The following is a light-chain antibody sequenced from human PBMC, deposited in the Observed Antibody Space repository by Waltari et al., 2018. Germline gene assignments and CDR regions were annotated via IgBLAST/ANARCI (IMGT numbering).Light chain of an antibody. V-gene: IGLV4-69*02. CDR3: QTWVTGIRVV. CDR1: SGHSTYA. J-gene: IGLJ2*01. CDR2: VDSNGGH. Sequence: QLVLTQSPSASASLGASVKLTCTLSSGHSTYAIAWHQQQPGKGPRYLMKVDSNGGHFKGDGTPVRFSGSSSGTERYLTISSLQSDDEADYYCQTWVTGIRVVFGGGTKLTVL.